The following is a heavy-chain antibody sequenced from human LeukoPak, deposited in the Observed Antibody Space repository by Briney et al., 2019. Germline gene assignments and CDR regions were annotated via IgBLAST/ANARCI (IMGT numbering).Heavy chain of an antibody. J-gene: IGHJ5*02. Sequence: ASVKVSRKASGYTFTSYDINWVRQATGQGLEWMGWMNPNSGNTGYAQKFQGRVTMTRNTSISTAYMELSSLRSEDTAVYYCARGIRSSWYSWFDPWGQGTLATVSS. CDR1: GYTFTSYD. V-gene: IGHV1-8*01. CDR2: MNPNSGNT. D-gene: IGHD6-13*01. CDR3: ARGIRSSWYSWFDP.